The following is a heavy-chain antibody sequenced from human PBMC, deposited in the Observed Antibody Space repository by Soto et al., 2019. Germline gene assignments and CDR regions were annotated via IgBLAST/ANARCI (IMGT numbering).Heavy chain of an antibody. CDR3: ARDVSDHSSGWYYFDS. V-gene: IGHV1-3*04. D-gene: IGHD6-19*01. J-gene: IGHJ4*02. Sequence: ASVKVSCKASGYTFRSYAIHWVRQAPGQRLEWMGWINTGKGNTKYSQNFQGRVTITRDTTASTAYMELSSLRSEDTALYYCARDVSDHSSGWYYFDSWGQGALVTVSS. CDR2: INTGKGNT. CDR1: GYTFRSYA.